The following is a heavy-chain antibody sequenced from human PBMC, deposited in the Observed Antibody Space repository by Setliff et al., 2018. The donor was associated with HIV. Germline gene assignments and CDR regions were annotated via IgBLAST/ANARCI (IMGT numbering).Heavy chain of an antibody. V-gene: IGHV4-4*09. Sequence: SETLSLTCTVSAGSISSDQWSWIRQPPRKGLEWIGNIYVSGSTNYNPSLKSRGTISVDTSKKQVSLKLTSVTAADTAVYYCARLQSFGWFFDYWGQGIPVTVSS. J-gene: IGHJ4*02. D-gene: IGHD2-15*01. CDR1: AGSISSDQ. CDR3: ARLQSFGWFFDY. CDR2: IYVSGST.